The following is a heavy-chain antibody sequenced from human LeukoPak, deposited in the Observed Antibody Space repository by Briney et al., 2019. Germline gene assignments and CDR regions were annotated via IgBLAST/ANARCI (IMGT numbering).Heavy chain of an antibody. CDR2: IDHSGGT. D-gene: IGHD3-10*01. J-gene: IGHJ5*02. V-gene: IGHV4-34*01. CDR1: GGSLINYY. Sequence: SETLSRTCSVYGGSLINYYWSWIRQSPGKGLEWIGDIDHSGGTSYNPALRSRVTMSIDPSRNQFYLKINSVTASDTAVYYCAMVLWQSGRPGPWDQGSLVTVSS. CDR3: AMVLWQSGRPGP.